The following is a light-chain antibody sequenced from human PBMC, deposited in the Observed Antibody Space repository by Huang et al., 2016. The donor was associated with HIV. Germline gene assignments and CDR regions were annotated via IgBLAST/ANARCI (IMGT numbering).Light chain of an antibody. V-gene: IGKV3-15*01. J-gene: IGKJ3*01. CDR2: DAS. CDR3: QQYDNWPPFT. Sequence: EIVMTQSPGTLSVSPGERATLSCRASQSVRSNLAWYQQKPGQAPRRRIYDASTRATGGPARFSGSGSGTQFTLSISSLQSEDFAVYYCQQYDNWPPFTFGPGTKVDIK. CDR1: QSVRSN.